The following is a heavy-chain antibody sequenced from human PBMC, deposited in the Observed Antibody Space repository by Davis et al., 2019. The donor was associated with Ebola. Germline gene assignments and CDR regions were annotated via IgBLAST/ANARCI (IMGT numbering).Heavy chain of an antibody. CDR1: GFTFSSYA. J-gene: IGHJ4*02. CDR3: ARDGGSIAARTGGIGY. D-gene: IGHD6-6*01. Sequence: GESLKISCAASGFTFSSYAMHWVRQAPGKGLEWVAVISYDGSNKYYADSVKGRFTISRDNSKNTLYLQMNSLRAEDTAVYYCARDGGSIAARTGGIGYWGQGTLVTVSS. CDR2: ISYDGSNK. V-gene: IGHV3-30-3*01.